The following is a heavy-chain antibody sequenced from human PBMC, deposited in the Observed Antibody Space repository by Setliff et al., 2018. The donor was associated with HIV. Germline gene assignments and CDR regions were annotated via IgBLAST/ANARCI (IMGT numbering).Heavy chain of an antibody. D-gene: IGHD3-16*01. CDR1: GFTFSSYD. J-gene: IGHJ6*02. CDR2: IGTGGDT. Sequence: SLKISCEASGFTFSSYDFHWVRQAAGKGLEWVSAIGTGGDTYVDSVKGRFTISRENARNSLYLQMNSLRAGDTAVYYCAREIRTVYTGGHYFYGIDVWGQGTAVTVSS. CDR3: AREIRTVYTGGHYFYGIDV. V-gene: IGHV3-13*01.